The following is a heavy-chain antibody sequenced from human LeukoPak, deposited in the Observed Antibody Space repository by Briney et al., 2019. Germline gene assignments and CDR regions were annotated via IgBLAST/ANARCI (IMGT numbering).Heavy chain of an antibody. CDR3: ARLTDFWRGYYLLDY. CDR2: IYYSGST. V-gene: IGHV4-39*01. Sequence: SETVSLTCTVSGGSISSSSYYWGWIRQPPWKGLEWIGSIYYSGSTYYNPSLKSRVTISVDTSKNQFSLKLSSVTAADTAVYYCARLTDFWRGYYLLDYWSQGTLVTVSS. D-gene: IGHD3-3*01. CDR1: GGSISSSSYY. J-gene: IGHJ4*02.